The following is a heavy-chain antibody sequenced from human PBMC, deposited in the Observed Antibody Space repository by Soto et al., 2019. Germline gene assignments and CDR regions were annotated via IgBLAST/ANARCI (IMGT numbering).Heavy chain of an antibody. CDR3: ARFSPPRKSYDSNPGWFDP. D-gene: IGHD3-22*01. J-gene: IGHJ5*02. Sequence: KPSETLSLTCTVSGGSLNSYDWTWIRQSPGKGLEWIGYVSSTGNTNYNPSLKSRVTLSLDTSTNEVSLSLASVTAADAAVYFCARFSPPRKSYDSNPGWFDPWGQGILVTVSS. CDR2: VSSTGNT. CDR1: GGSLNSYD. V-gene: IGHV4-59*01.